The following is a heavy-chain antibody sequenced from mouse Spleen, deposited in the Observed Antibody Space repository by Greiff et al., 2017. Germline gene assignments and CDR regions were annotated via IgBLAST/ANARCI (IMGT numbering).Heavy chain of an antibody. CDR2: ISDGGSYT. CDR1: GFTFSSYA. Sequence: EVQGVESGGGLVKPGGSLKLSCAASGFTFSSYAMSWVRQTPEKRLEWVATISDGGSYTYYPDNVKGRFTISRDNAKNNLYLQMSHLKSEDTAMYYCARDRAYGSSSYFDYWGQGTTLTVSS. J-gene: IGHJ2*01. V-gene: IGHV5-4*01. CDR3: ARDRAYGSSSYFDY. D-gene: IGHD1-1*01.